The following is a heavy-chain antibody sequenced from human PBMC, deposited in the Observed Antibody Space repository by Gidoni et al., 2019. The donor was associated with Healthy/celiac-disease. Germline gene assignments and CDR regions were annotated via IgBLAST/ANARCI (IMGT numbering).Heavy chain of an antibody. Sequence: QVQLVQSGAEVKKPGSSVKVSCKASGGTLSSDAISWVRQAPGQGLEWMGGIIPIFGTANYAQKFQGRVTITADESTSTAYMELSSLRSEDTAVYYCAKSGEQLWPPGSPYYYYYMDVWGKGTTVTVSS. CDR2: IIPIFGTA. J-gene: IGHJ6*03. CDR1: GGTLSSDA. CDR3: AKSGEQLWPPGSPYYYYYMDV. D-gene: IGHD5-18*01. V-gene: IGHV1-69*01.